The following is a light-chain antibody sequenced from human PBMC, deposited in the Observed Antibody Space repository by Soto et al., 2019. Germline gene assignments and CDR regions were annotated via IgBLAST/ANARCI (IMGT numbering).Light chain of an antibody. CDR2: EVS. J-gene: IGLJ2*01. CDR1: SSDVGGYNH. Sequence: QSALTQPASVSGFLGQSITISCTGSSSDVGGYNHVSWYQQHPGKAPKVIIYEVSNRPSGISNRFSGSKSGNTASLTIPGLQAEDEADYYCSSYTTSSTWVFGGGAKVTVL. CDR3: SSYTTSSTWV. V-gene: IGLV2-14*01.